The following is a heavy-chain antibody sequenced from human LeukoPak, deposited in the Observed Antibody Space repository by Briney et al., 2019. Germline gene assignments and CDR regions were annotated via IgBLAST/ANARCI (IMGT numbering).Heavy chain of an antibody. J-gene: IGHJ4*02. CDR2: IYYSGST. V-gene: IGHV4-39*01. Sequence: PSETLSLTCTVSGGSISSSSYYWGWIRQPPGKGLEWIGSIYYSGSTYYNPSLKSRVTISVDTSKNQFSLKLSSVTAADTAVYYCARQRPYYYDSSGYLDYWGQGTLVTVSS. CDR1: GGSISSSSYY. CDR3: ARQRPYYYDSSGYLDY. D-gene: IGHD3-22*01.